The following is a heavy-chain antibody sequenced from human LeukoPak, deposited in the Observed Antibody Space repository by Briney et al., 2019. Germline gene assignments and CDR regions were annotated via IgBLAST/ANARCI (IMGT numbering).Heavy chain of an antibody. J-gene: IGHJ4*02. Sequence: GASVKVSCKASGGTFSSYAISWVRQAPGRGLEWMGGIIPIFGTANYAQKFQGRVTITADESTSTAYMELSSLRSEDTAVYYCAWGDDFWSGRHYWGQGTLVTVSS. CDR1: GGTFSSYA. CDR2: IIPIFGTA. D-gene: IGHD3-3*01. CDR3: AWGDDFWSGRHY. V-gene: IGHV1-69*13.